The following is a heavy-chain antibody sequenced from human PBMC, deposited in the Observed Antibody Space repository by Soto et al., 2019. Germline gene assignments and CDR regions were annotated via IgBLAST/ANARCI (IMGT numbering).Heavy chain of an antibody. J-gene: IGHJ5*02. D-gene: IGHD3-16*01. CDR3: ERVIRRAYYNYPLDT. CDR1: GYTFTGYF. Sequence: GASVKVSCKASGYTFTGYFMHWVRQAPGQGLEWMGWINPYSGGADYAQSFQGRVTMTRDTSISTVYMELSRLRFDDTAVYYCERVIRRAYYNYPLDTCGQGPVVTVYS. V-gene: IGHV1-2*02. CDR2: INPYSGGA.